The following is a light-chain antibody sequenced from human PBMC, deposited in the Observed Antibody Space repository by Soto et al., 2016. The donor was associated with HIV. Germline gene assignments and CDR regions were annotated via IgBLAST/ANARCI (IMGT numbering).Light chain of an antibody. J-gene: IGLJ2*01. Sequence: SYELTQPPSVSVSPGLTASITCSGDKLGEKYACWYQQKPGQSPVLVIYQDSKRPSGIPERFSGSKSGNTATLTISGTQAMDEADYYCQAWDSSTLVVFGGGTKLTVL. V-gene: IGLV3-1*01. CDR3: QAWDSSTLVV. CDR1: KLGEKY. CDR2: QDS.